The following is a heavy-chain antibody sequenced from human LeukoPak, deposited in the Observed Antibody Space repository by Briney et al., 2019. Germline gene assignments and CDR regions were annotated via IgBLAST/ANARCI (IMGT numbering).Heavy chain of an antibody. J-gene: IGHJ5*02. D-gene: IGHD4-17*01. CDR1: GGFFSGYY. CDR3: AXXXGHGGDYSWFDP. Sequence: SETLSLTCVVYGGFFSGYYWTWIRQSPGKGLEWIAEINHSGSTNFNPSLKSRVTISVDTSKNQFSLTLTSVSDGDTAVYSCAXXXGHGGDYSWFDPWGQGTLVTVSS. CDR2: INHSGST. V-gene: IGHV4-34*01.